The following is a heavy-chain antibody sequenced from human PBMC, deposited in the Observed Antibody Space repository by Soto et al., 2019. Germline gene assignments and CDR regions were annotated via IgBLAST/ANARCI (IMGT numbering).Heavy chain of an antibody. CDR2: INPNSGGT. Sequence: SVKVSCKASGYTFTGYYMHWVRQAPGQGLEWMGWINPNSGGTNYAQKFQGWVTMTRDTSISTAYMELSRLRSDDTAVYYCARDGAYYYDSSGYLGYWGQGTLVTVSS. CDR3: ARDGAYYYDSSGYLGY. V-gene: IGHV1-2*04. J-gene: IGHJ4*02. CDR1: GYTFTGYY. D-gene: IGHD3-22*01.